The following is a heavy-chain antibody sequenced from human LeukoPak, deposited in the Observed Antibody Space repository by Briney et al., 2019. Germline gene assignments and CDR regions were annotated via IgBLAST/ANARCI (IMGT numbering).Heavy chain of an antibody. CDR1: GFTFSSYG. D-gene: IGHD3-3*01. CDR2: IRYDGSNK. CDR3: AKGGPIFGVVIIEDYFDY. V-gene: IGHV3-30*02. J-gene: IGHJ4*02. Sequence: PGGSLRLSCAASGFTFSSYGMHWVRQAPGKGLEWVAFIRYDGSNKYYADSVKGRFTISRDNSKDTLYLQMNGLRAEDTAVYYCAKGGPIFGVVIIEDYFDYWGQGTLVTVSS.